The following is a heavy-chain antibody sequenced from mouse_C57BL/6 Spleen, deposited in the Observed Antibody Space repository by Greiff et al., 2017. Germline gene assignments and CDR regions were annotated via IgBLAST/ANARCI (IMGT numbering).Heavy chain of an antibody. CDR2: ISYDGSN. CDR1: GYSITSGYY. J-gene: IGHJ1*03. CDR3: ARGEFYYGSRRGYFDV. V-gene: IGHV3-6*01. Sequence: EVQLVESGPGLVKPSQSLSLTCSVTGYSITSGYYWNWIRQFPGNKLEWMGYISYDGSNNYNPSLKNRISITRDTSKNQFFLKLNSVTTEDTATYYCARGEFYYGSRRGYFDVWGTGTTVTVSS. D-gene: IGHD1-1*01.